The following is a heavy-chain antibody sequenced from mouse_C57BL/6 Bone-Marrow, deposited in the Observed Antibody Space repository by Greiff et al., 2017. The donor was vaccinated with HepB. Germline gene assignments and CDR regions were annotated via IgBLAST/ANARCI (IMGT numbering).Heavy chain of an antibody. V-gene: IGHV1-64*01. CDR1: GYTFTSYW. D-gene: IGHD2-13*01. CDR3: ALDGDYVAWFAY. J-gene: IGHJ3*01. Sequence: QVQLQQPGAELVKPGASVKLSCKASGYTFTSYWMHWVKQRPGQGLEWIGMIHPNSGSTNYNEKFKSKATLTVDKSSSTAYMQLSSLTSEDSAVYYCALDGDYVAWFAYWGQGTLVTVSA. CDR2: IHPNSGST.